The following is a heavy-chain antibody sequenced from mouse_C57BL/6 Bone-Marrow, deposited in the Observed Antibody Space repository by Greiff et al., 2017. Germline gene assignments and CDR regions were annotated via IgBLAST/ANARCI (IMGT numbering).Heavy chain of an antibody. D-gene: IGHD1-1*01. Sequence: EVMLVESGGDLVKPGGSLKLSCAASGFTFSSYGMSWVRQTPDKRLEWVATISSGGSYTYYPDSVKGRFTISRDNAKNTLYLQMSSLKSEDTAMYYCARLSTTVEYYFDYWGQGTTLTVSS. CDR2: ISSGGSYT. CDR3: ARLSTTVEYYFDY. J-gene: IGHJ2*01. CDR1: GFTFSSYG. V-gene: IGHV5-6*01.